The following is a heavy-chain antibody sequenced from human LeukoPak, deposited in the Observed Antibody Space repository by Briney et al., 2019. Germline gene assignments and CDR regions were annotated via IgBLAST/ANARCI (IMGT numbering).Heavy chain of an antibody. Sequence: SETLSLTCIVSGGSISSTSYYWGWIRQPPGKGLEWIGSIYHSGSTYYNPSLKSRVTISVDTSKNQFSLKLSSVTAADTAVYYCARSGPSGNLDYWGQGTLVTVSS. CDR2: IYHSGST. J-gene: IGHJ4*02. V-gene: IGHV4-39*07. CDR1: GGSISSTSYY. CDR3: ARSGPSGNLDY. D-gene: IGHD1-26*01.